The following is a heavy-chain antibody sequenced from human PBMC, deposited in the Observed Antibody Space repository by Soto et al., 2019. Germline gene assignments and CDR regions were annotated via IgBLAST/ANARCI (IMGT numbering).Heavy chain of an antibody. CDR2: MNPNSGNT. J-gene: IGHJ6*03. CDR1: GYTFTSYD. Sequence: QVQLVQSGAEVKKPGASVKVSCKASGYTFTSYDINRVRQATGQGLEWMGWMNPNSGNTGYAQKFQGRVTMTRNTSISTAYMELSSLRSEDTAVYYCARGHREGTTVTLYYYYYMDVWGKGTTVTVSS. CDR3: ARGHREGTTVTLYYYYYMDV. D-gene: IGHD4-17*01. V-gene: IGHV1-8*01.